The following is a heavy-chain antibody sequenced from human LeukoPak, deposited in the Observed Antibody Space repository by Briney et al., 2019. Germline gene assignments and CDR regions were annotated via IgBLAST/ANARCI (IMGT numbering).Heavy chain of an antibody. D-gene: IGHD5-18*01. CDR1: GGSINSSYYY. CDR2: IYYSGST. J-gene: IGHJ6*03. CDR3: ARRGGYSYGYKSAYYYYYMDV. Sequence: SETLSLTCTVSGGSINSSYYYWGWIRQPPGKGLEWIGSIYYSGSTYYNPSLKSRVTISVDTSKNQFSLKLSSVTAADTAVYYCARRGGYSYGYKSAYYYYYMDVWGKGTTVTVSS. V-gene: IGHV4-39*01.